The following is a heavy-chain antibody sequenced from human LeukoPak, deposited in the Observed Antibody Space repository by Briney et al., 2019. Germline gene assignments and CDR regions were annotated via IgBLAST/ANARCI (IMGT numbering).Heavy chain of an antibody. D-gene: IGHD3-3*01. Sequence: SETLSLTCTVSGGSISSYYWSWIRQPPGKGLEWIGYIYYSGSTNYNPSLKSRVTISVDTSKNQFSLKLSSVTAADTAVYYCARAKPYYDFWSGYYGYYYYGMDVWGQGTTVTVSS. V-gene: IGHV4-59*12. CDR2: IYYSGST. CDR1: GGSISSYY. J-gene: IGHJ6*02. CDR3: ARAKPYYDFWSGYYGYYYYGMDV.